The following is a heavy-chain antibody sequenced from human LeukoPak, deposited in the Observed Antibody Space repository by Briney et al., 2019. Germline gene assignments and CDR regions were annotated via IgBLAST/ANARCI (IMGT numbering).Heavy chain of an antibody. CDR1: GGSISSYY. D-gene: IGHD5-12*01. CDR2: IYYTGST. V-gene: IGHV4-59*01. Sequence: ASKTLSLTCTVSGGSISSYYWTWIRQPPGKGLEWIGYIYYTGSTNYNPSLKSRVTISLDTSKNQFSLKLSSVTAADTAVYYCTRAQYGYAFDYWGQGALVTVSS. CDR3: TRAQYGYAFDY. J-gene: IGHJ4*02.